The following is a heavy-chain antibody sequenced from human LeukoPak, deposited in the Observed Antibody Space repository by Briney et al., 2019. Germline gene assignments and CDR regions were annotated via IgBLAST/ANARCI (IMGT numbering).Heavy chain of an antibody. D-gene: IGHD5-12*01. CDR3: ARVWTSAYAVDF. CDR1: GFTFDDYA. J-gene: IGHJ4*02. V-gene: IGHV3-43*02. CDR2: ISGDGYRT. Sequence: QPGGSLRLSCAASGFTFDDYAMHWGRQAPGKGLEWVSLISGDGYRTYYADSIKGRFTISRDNAKNSLYLQMNNLRAEDTAVYYCARVWTSAYAVDFWGQGILVTVSS.